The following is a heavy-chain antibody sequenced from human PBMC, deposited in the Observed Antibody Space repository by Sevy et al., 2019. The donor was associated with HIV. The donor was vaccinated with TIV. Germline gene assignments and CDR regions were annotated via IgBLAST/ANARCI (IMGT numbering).Heavy chain of an antibody. Sequence: GGSLRLSCAASGFTFSDAWMTWVRQAPGKGLEWVGRIKSKTDGETTDYAAPVKGRFTISRDDSKNTLYLQMNSLKTEDTAVYYCTAVDFGVLIRYFDFWGQGALVTVSS. CDR1: GFTFSDAW. CDR2: IKSKTDGETT. CDR3: TAVDFGVLIRYFDF. D-gene: IGHD3-3*01. V-gene: IGHV3-15*01. J-gene: IGHJ4*02.